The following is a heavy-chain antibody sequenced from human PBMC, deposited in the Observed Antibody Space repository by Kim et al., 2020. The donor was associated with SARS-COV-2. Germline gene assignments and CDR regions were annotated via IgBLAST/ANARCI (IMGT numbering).Heavy chain of an antibody. V-gene: IGHV3-48*02. J-gene: IGHJ6*02. CDR2: ISSSSSTI. Sequence: GGSLRLSCAASGFTFSSYSMNWVRQAPGKGLEWVSYISSSSSTIYYADSVKGRFTISRDNAKNSLYLQMNSLRDEDTAVYYCATSRKLARGYYGMDVWGQGTTVTVSS. D-gene: IGHD3-10*01. CDR3: ATSRKLARGYYGMDV. CDR1: GFTFSSYS.